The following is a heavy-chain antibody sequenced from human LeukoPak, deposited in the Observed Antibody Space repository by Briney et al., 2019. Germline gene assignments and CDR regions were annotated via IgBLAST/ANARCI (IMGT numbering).Heavy chain of an antibody. D-gene: IGHD6-19*01. Sequence: SETLSLTCAVYGGSFSGYYWSWIRQPPGKGLEWIGSLYHSGSTYYNPSLKSRVTISVDTSKNQFSLKLRSVTAADTAVYYCAKSQARLSWFDPWGQGTLVTVSS. V-gene: IGHV4-34*01. J-gene: IGHJ5*02. CDR3: AKSQARLSWFDP. CDR2: LYHSGST. CDR1: GGSFSGYY.